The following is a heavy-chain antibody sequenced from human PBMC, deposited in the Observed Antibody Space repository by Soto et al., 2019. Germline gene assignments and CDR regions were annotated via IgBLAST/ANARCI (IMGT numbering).Heavy chain of an antibody. CDR2: ISGSGSTT. CDR1: GLTFSGYG. CDR3: VTRSRGLQSSPPRLDS. D-gene: IGHD4-4*01. Sequence: EVQLLESGGGLVQPGGSLRLSCAASGLTFSGYGMSWVRQAPGTGLEWVSAISGSGSTTYYADSVKGRFTISRDDSKNLLFLQMNSLRDEDTAVYYCVTRSRGLQSSPPRLDSWGQGTLVNVSS. V-gene: IGHV3-23*01. J-gene: IGHJ4*02.